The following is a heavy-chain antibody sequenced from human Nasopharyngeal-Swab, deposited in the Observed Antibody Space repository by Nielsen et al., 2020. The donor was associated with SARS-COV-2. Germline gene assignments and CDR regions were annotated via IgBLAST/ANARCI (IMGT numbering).Heavy chain of an antibody. CDR3: AIWPNRGLDV. D-gene: IGHD1-14*01. Sequence: ASLKVSCTASGYTFTGSYMHWVRQAPGQGLEWMGQIHPNSGGTNSAQKFQGRVTMTRDTSISPAYMELSRLRSDDTAVYYCAIWPNRGLDVWGQGTTVTVSS. V-gene: IGHV1-2*06. CDR1: GYTFTGSY. J-gene: IGHJ6*02. CDR2: IHPNSGGT.